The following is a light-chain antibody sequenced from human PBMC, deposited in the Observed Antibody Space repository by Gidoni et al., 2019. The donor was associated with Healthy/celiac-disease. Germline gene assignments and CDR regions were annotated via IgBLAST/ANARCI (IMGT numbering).Light chain of an antibody. CDR2: AAS. CDR1: QSISSY. Sequence: DIQITQSPSSLSASVGDRVTITCRASQSISSYLNWYQQKPGKAPKRLIYAASSLQSGVPSRFSGSGSGTDFTLTISSLQPEDFATYYCQQRYSTPYTFGQGTKLEIK. V-gene: IGKV1-39*01. CDR3: QQRYSTPYT. J-gene: IGKJ2*01.